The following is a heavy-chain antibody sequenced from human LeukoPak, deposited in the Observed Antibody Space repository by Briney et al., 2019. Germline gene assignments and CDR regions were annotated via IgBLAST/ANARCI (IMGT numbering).Heavy chain of an antibody. D-gene: IGHD3-3*01. Sequence: GGSLRLSCAASGFTFSSYGMHWVRQAPGKGLEWAAVISYDGSNKYYADSVKGRFTISRDNSKNTLYLQMNSLRAEDTAVYYCAKDLRFLEWLSSYYYGMDVWGQGTTVTVSS. CDR1: GFTFSSYG. CDR2: ISYDGSNK. CDR3: AKDLRFLEWLSSYYYGMDV. J-gene: IGHJ6*02. V-gene: IGHV3-30*18.